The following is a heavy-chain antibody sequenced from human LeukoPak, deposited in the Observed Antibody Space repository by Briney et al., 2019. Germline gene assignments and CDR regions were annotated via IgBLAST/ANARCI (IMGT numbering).Heavy chain of an antibody. Sequence: GGSLRLSCAASGFTFSSYAMSWVRQAPGKGLEWASAISGSGGSTYYADSVKGRFTISRDNSKNTLYLQMNSLRAEDTAVYYCAKALLSSGWYRGLDYWGQGTLVTVSS. CDR1: GFTFSSYA. CDR2: ISGSGGST. J-gene: IGHJ4*02. D-gene: IGHD6-19*01. V-gene: IGHV3-23*01. CDR3: AKALLSSGWYRGLDY.